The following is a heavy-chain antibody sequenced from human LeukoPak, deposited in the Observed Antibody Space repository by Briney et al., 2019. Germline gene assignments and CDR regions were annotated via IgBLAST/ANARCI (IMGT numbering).Heavy chain of an antibody. CDR1: GYTLTELS. Sequence: ASVKVSCKVSGYTLTELSMHWVRQAPGKGLEWMGGFDPEDGETIYAQKFQGRVTITADESTSTAYMELSSLRSEDTAVYYCARPRDIVVVPAAKDHYYYYYGMDVWGQGTTVTVSS. J-gene: IGHJ6*02. CDR3: ARPRDIVVVPAAKDHYYYYYGMDV. CDR2: FDPEDGET. V-gene: IGHV1-24*01. D-gene: IGHD2-2*01.